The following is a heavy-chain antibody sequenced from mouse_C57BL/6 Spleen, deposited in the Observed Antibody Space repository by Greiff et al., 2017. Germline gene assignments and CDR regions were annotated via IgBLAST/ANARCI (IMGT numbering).Heavy chain of an antibody. V-gene: IGHV6-6*01. CDR3: TRIHYDGPVYYAMDY. CDR2: IRNKANNHAT. J-gene: IGHJ4*01. Sequence: EVKLVESGGGLVQPGGSMKLSCAASGFTFSDAWLDWVRQSPEKGLEWVAEIRNKANNHATYYAESVKGRFTISRDDSKSSVYLQMNSLRAEDTGIYYCTRIHYDGPVYYAMDYWGQGTSVTVSS. D-gene: IGHD2-3*01. CDR1: GFTFSDAW.